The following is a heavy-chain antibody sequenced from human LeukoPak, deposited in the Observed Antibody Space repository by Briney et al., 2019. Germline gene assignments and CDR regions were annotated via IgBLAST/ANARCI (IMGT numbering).Heavy chain of an antibody. CDR2: IYYSGST. V-gene: IGHV4-30-4*08. D-gene: IGHD2-2*01. CDR1: GGSISSGDYY. J-gene: IGHJ4*02. CDR3: AREDRASLGFIDY. Sequence: SETLSLTCTVSGGSISSGDYYWTWIRQPPGKGLEWIGYIYYSGSTYYNPSLKSRVTISVDTSKNQFSLKLSSVTAADTAVYYCAREDRASLGFIDYWGQGTLVTVSS.